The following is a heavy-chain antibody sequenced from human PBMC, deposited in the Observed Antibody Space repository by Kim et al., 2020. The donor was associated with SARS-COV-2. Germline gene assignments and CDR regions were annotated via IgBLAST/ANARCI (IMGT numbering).Heavy chain of an antibody. Sequence: TNYAQKTQGRVTMTPKPSTSTAYMELRSLRSDDTAVYYCARVVLGAIDYWGQGTLVTVSS. J-gene: IGHJ4*02. CDR2: T. D-gene: IGHD2-15*01. CDR3: ARVVLGAIDY. V-gene: IGHV1-18*01.